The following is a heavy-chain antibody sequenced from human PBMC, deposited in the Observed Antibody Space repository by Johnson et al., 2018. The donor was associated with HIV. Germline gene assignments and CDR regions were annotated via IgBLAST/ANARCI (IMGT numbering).Heavy chain of an antibody. CDR3: ARGRITMVQGVIFGAFDI. J-gene: IGHJ3*02. V-gene: IGHV3-30*04. D-gene: IGHD3-10*01. CDR2: ISYDGSNQ. Sequence: QVQLVESGGGVVQPGRSLRLSCAASGFTFSSYAMHWVRQAPGKGLEWVAVISYDGSNQYYADSVKGRFTISRDNSKNTVFLQMNSLRPEDTAMYYCARGRITMVQGVIFGAFDIWGQGTMVTVSS. CDR1: GFTFSSYA.